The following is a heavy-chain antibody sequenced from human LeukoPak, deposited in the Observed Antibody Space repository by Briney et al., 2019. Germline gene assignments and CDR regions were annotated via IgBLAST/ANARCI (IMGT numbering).Heavy chain of an antibody. D-gene: IGHD1-26*01. V-gene: IGHV3-23*01. Sequence: GGSLRLSCAASGFIFSSYAMSWVRQAPGKGLEWVSGISGRGDITFYADSLEGRFTISRDNSKNTLYLQMTSLGAEDTAVYYCAQGRGDVGDPYGFDIWGQGTMVTVSS. CDR3: AQGRGDVGDPYGFDI. CDR1: GFIFSSYA. CDR2: ISGRGDIT. J-gene: IGHJ3*02.